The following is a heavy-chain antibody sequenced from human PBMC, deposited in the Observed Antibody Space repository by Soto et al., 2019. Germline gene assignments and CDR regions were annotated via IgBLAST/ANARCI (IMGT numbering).Heavy chain of an antibody. D-gene: IGHD6-6*01. J-gene: IGHJ4*02. Sequence: GGSLRLSCAASGFTFSNYAMSWVRQAPGKGLEWVSAIGGSGDWTYYADSVKGRFTISRDNSKNTLSLQMISLRAEDTAVYYCAKDRRGIAARRFDYWGQGTLVTVSS. CDR1: GFTFSNYA. CDR3: AKDRRGIAARRFDY. CDR2: IGGSGDWT. V-gene: IGHV3-23*01.